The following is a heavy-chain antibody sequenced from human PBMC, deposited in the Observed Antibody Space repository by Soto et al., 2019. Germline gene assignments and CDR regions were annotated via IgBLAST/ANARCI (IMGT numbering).Heavy chain of an antibody. D-gene: IGHD4-17*01. Sequence: PSETLSLTCTVSGGSIISSSYYWVWIRQPPGKGLDWIGTIYYSGSTYYNPSLKSRVTISLDRSKNQFSLKLSSVTAADTAVYYCARAMTTLTTLDYRGHGTLVTV. CDR1: GGSIISSSYY. V-gene: IGHV4-39*07. J-gene: IGHJ4*01. CDR3: ARAMTTLTTLDY. CDR2: IYYSGST.